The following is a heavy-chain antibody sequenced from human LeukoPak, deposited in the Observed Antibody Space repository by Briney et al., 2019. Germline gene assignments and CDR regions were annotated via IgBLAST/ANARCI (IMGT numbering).Heavy chain of an antibody. CDR3: ARVGDAELDP. CDR2: IYNSGIT. D-gene: IGHD1-14*01. J-gene: IGHJ5*02. CDR1: GGSISSHH. Sequence: SETLSLTCTVSGGSISSHHWSWIRQPPGKGLEWIGYIYNSGITNYNPSLRSRVTISVDTSKNQFSLKLSSVTAADTAVYYCARVGDAELDPWGQGTLVTVSS. V-gene: IGHV4-59*11.